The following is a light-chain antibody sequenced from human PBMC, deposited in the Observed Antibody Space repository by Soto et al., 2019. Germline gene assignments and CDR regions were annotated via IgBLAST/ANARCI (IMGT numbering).Light chain of an antibody. Sequence: EIVMTQSPATLSVSPGERATLSCRASQSISSNLAWYQQKPGQAPRLLMFRTSSRATGFPARFSGSGSGTEFNLTNSSLQSEDFGVYYCQQYNNGGGATCGGGTKVDIK. CDR2: RTS. CDR3: QQYNNGGGAT. CDR1: QSISSN. J-gene: IGKJ4*01. V-gene: IGKV3-15*01.